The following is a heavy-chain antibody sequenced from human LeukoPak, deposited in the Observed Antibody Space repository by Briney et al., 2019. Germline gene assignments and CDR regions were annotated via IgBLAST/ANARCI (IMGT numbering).Heavy chain of an antibody. Sequence: SETLSLTCTVSGGSISSYYWSWIRQPPGKGLEWIGYIYTSGSTNYNPSLKSRVTISVDTSKNQFSLKLSSVTAADTAVYYRARHAVWNNWNYMYYFDYWGQGTLVTVSS. CDR2: IYTSGST. CDR3: ARHAVWNNWNYMYYFDY. D-gene: IGHD1-7*01. CDR1: GGSISSYY. V-gene: IGHV4-4*09. J-gene: IGHJ4*02.